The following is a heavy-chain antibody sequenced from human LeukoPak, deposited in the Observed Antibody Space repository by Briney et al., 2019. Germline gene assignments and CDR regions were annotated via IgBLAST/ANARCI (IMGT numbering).Heavy chain of an antibody. CDR2: ISGSGGST. V-gene: IGHV3-23*01. CDR1: GFTFSSYA. J-gene: IGHJ4*02. D-gene: IGHD3-22*01. CDR3: AQTYYYDTSGRNYYFDY. Sequence: PGGSLRLSCAASGFTFSSYAMSWVRQAPGKGLEWVSAISGSGGSTYYADSVKGRFTISRDNSKNTLYLQMNSLRAEDTAIYYCAQTYYYDTSGRNYYFDYWGQGTLVTVSS.